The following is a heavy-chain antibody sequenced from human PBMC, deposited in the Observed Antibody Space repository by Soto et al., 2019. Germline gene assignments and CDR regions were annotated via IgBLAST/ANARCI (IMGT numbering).Heavy chain of an antibody. CDR1: GGSISSYY. D-gene: IGHD4-4*01. J-gene: IGHJ6*02. Sequence: KTSETLSLTCTVSGGSISSYYWSWIRQPAGKGLEWIGRIYTSGSTNYNPSLKSRVTMSVDTSKNQFSLKLSSVTAADTAVYYCARDGYSNYAERSYYYYGMDVWGQGTTVTVSS. CDR2: IYTSGST. CDR3: ARDGYSNYAERSYYYYGMDV. V-gene: IGHV4-4*07.